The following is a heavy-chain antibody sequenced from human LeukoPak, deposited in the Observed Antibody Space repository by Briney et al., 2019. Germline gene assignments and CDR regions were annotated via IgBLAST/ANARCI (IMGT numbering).Heavy chain of an antibody. Sequence: GGSLRLSCAASGFIFSRHWMSWVRQAPGKGLEWVANIKQDGSEKYYVDSVKGRFTISRDNAKNSLYLQMNSLGAEDTAVYYCARVGLLWFGETIHWGQGTLVTVSS. CDR1: GFIFSRHW. CDR3: ARVGLLWFGETIH. D-gene: IGHD3-10*01. V-gene: IGHV3-7*01. J-gene: IGHJ4*02. CDR2: IKQDGSEK.